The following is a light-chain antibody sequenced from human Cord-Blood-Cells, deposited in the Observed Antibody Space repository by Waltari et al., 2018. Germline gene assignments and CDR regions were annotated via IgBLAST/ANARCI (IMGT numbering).Light chain of an antibody. CDR3: CSYAGSYTFV. J-gene: IGLJ1*01. V-gene: IGLV2-11*01. CDR1: SSDDGGSNY. Sequence: QSALTQPRSVSGSPGQSVPISCTGTSSDDGGSNYVPWYQQHPGKAPKLMIYDVSKRPSGVPDRFSGSKSGNTASLTISGLQAEDEADYYCCSYAGSYTFVFGTGTKVTVL. CDR2: DVS.